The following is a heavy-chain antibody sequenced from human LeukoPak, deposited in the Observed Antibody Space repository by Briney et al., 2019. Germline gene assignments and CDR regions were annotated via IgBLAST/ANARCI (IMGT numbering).Heavy chain of an antibody. CDR3: AKSDKHWFDP. CDR1: GFTFSSCE. J-gene: IGHJ5*02. CDR2: ISSSGSTI. V-gene: IGHV3-48*03. Sequence: PGGSLRLSCAASGFTFSSCEMNWVRQAPGKGLEWVSYISSSGSTIYYADSVKGRFTISRDNAKNSLYLQMNSLRAEDTAVYYCAKSDKHWFDPCGQGTLVTVSS.